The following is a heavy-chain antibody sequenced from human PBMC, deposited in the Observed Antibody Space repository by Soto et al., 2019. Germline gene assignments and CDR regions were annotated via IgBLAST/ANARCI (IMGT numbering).Heavy chain of an antibody. J-gene: IGHJ4*02. V-gene: IGHV3-30*18. D-gene: IGHD5-18*01. CDR2: ISYDGSNK. CDR3: AKTWIQLWDPFDY. CDR1: GFTFSSYG. Sequence: QVQLVESGGGVVQPGRSLRLSCAASGFTFSSYGMHWVRQAPGKGLEWVAVISYDGSNKYYADSVKGRFTISRDNSKNTLYLQMNSLRAEDTAVYYCAKTWIQLWDPFDYWGQGTLVTVSS.